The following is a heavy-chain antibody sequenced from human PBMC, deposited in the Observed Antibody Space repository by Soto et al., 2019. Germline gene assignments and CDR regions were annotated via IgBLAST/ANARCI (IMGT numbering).Heavy chain of an antibody. CDR2: MNANSGNT. J-gene: IGHJ6*02. Sequence: QVQLVQSGAEVKKPGASVKVSCKASGYTFTSYDINWVRQATGQGLEWMGWMNANSGNTGYAQKFQGRVTMPRNTSTSTAYMELSSLISEDTAVYYCARERTGTTSMDVWGQGTTVTVSS. CDR3: ARERTGTTSMDV. D-gene: IGHD1-1*01. V-gene: IGHV1-8*01. CDR1: GYTFTSYD.